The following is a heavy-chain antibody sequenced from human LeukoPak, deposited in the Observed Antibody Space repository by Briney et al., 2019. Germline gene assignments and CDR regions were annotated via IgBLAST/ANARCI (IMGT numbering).Heavy chain of an antibody. Sequence: GASVKVSCKASGYTFTGYYMHWVRQAPGQGLEWMGWINPNSGGTNYAQKFQGRVTMTRDTSISTAYMELSRLRSDDMAVYYCARVGYCSSTSCYFVGAYYFDYWGQGTLVTVSS. CDR3: ARVGYCSSTSCYFVGAYYFDY. V-gene: IGHV1-2*02. CDR1: GYTFTGYY. CDR2: INPNSGGT. J-gene: IGHJ4*02. D-gene: IGHD2-2*01.